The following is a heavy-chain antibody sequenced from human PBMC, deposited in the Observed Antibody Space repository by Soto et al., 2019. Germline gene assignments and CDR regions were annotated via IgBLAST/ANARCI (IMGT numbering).Heavy chain of an antibody. J-gene: IGHJ4*02. V-gene: IGHV3-33*01. CDR1: GFAFNTYG. CDR3: ARGGLAVDDTGAASLDS. CDR2: ILHDGSNE. D-gene: IGHD6-19*01. Sequence: QVELVESGGGVVQPGRSLRLSCAASGFAFNTYGMHWVRQAPGKGLEWVALILHDGSNEYYADSVKGRFTISRDNSKYTLDREINSLSAEDTAVYYCARGGLAVDDTGAASLDSWGQGTLITVSS.